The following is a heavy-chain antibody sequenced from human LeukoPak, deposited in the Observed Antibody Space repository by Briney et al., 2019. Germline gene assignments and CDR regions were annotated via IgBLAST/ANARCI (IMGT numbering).Heavy chain of an antibody. J-gene: IGHJ5*02. D-gene: IGHD3-22*01. CDR2: ISGSGGST. V-gene: IGHV3-23*01. CDR1: GFTFSTYA. CDR3: AKDPTTYYDTSGYGRYNWFDP. Sequence: GGSLRLSCAASGFTFSTYAMSWVRQAPGKGLEWVSGISGSGGSTYYADSVKGRFTISRDNSKNTVYVQMNSLRAEDTAAYYCAKDPTTYYDTSGYGRYNWFDPWGQGTLVTVSS.